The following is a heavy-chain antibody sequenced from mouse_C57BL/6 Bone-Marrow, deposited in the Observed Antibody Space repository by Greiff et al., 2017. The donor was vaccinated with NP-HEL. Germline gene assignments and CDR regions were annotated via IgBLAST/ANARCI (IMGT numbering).Heavy chain of an antibody. V-gene: IGHV1-54*01. D-gene: IGHD2-3*01. CDR2: INPGSGGT. Sequence: VQLQQSGAELVRPGTSVKVSCKASGYAFTNYLIEWVKQRPGQGLEWIGVINPGSGGTNYNEQFKGKATLTADKSSSTAYMQLSSLTSEDSAVYSRAGDDDGYPDYWGQGTTLTVST. CDR1: GYAFTNYL. J-gene: IGHJ2*01. CDR3: AGDDDGYPDY.